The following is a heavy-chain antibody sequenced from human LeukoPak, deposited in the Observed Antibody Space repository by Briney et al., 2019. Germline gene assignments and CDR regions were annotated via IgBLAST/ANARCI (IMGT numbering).Heavy chain of an antibody. CDR1: GFTFSSYG. D-gene: IGHD2-2*01. J-gene: IGHJ4*02. Sequence: GGSLRLSCAASGFTFSSYGMHWVRQAPGKGLEWVSVIYSGGSTYYADSVKGRFTISRDNSKNTLYLQMNSLRAEDTAVYYCARDQAAALDYWGQGTLVTVSS. CDR2: IYSGGST. V-gene: IGHV3-53*01. CDR3: ARDQAAALDY.